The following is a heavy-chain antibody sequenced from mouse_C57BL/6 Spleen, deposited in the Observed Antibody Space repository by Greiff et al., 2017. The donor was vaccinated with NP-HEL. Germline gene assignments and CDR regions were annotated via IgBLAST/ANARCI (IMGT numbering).Heavy chain of an antibody. CDR1: GYTFTSYW. CDR3: ARKGNDYDGYAMDY. Sequence: QVQLQQPGAELVMPGASVKLYCKASGYTFTSYWMHWVKQRPGQGLEWIGEIDPSDSYTNYNQKFKGKSTLTVDKSSSTAYMQLSSLTSEDSAVYYCARKGNDYDGYAMDYWGQGTSVTVSS. CDR2: IDPSDSYT. D-gene: IGHD2-4*01. V-gene: IGHV1-69*01. J-gene: IGHJ4*01.